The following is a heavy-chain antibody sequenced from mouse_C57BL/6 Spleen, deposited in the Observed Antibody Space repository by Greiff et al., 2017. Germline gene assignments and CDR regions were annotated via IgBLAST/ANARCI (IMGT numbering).Heavy chain of an antibody. V-gene: IGHV1-81*01. CDR2: INPRSGNT. CDR1: GYTFSSYG. Sequence: VQLIESGAGLVRPGASVKLSCTASGYTFSSYGISWVRQRTGQGLEWIGAINPRSGNTYYQEKFKGRSTLTGDKSSNSAYMELRRLTSEDSAIYCCAREGYGYAFDYWGQGTSVTVSA. J-gene: IGHJ4*01. CDR3: AREGYGYAFDY. D-gene: IGHD2-2*01.